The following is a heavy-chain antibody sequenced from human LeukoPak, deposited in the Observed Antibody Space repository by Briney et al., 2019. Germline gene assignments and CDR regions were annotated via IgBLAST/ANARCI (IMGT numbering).Heavy chain of an antibody. D-gene: IGHD3-3*01. CDR2: IYYSGST. V-gene: IGHV4-61*10. CDR1: GGSISSGSYY. J-gene: IGHJ4*02. Sequence: SQTLSLTCTVSGGSISSGSYYWSWIRQPAGKGLEWIGYIYYSGSTNYNPSLKSRVTISVDTSKNQFSLKLSSVTAADTAVYYCARLGSRFLEWLPPDWGQGTLVTVSS. CDR3: ARLGSRFLEWLPPD.